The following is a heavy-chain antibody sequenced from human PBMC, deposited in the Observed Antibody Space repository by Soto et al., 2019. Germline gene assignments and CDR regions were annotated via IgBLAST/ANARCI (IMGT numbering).Heavy chain of an antibody. D-gene: IGHD3-3*01. V-gene: IGHV3-33*01. CDR2: IWYDGSNK. Sequence: QVQLVESGGGVVQPGRSLRLSCAASGFTFSSYGMHWVRQAPGKGLEWVAVIWYDGSNKYYADSLKGRFTISRDNSKNTLYLQMNSLRAEDTAVYYCARDPSWDFWSGSPLDYWGQGTLVTVSS. CDR1: GFTFSSYG. CDR3: ARDPSWDFWSGSPLDY. J-gene: IGHJ4*02.